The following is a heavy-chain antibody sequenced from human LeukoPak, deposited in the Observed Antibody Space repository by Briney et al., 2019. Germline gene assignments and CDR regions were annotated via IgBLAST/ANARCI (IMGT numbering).Heavy chain of an antibody. CDR3: ARADMATNPFDY. J-gene: IGHJ4*02. Sequence: PSETLSLTCTVSGGSINTNSYYWGWIRQPPGRGLEWIGTIYYSGSTYYNPSLKSRVAISVDTSKNQFSLNLSSVTAADTAVYYCARADMATNPFDYWGQGTLVTVSS. V-gene: IGHV4-39*07. CDR2: IYYSGST. D-gene: IGHD5-24*01. CDR1: GGSINTNSYY.